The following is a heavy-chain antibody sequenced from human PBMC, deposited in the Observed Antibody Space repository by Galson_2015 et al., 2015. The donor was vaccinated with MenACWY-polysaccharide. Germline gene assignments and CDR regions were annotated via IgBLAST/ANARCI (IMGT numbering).Heavy chain of an antibody. CDR2: VSASGNT. D-gene: IGHD1-20*01. Sequence: TLSLTCSVSGVSLTTGSYSWTWVRQPAGKALEWIGRVSASGNTDDNPSLRGRVTISMDTSKNQFSLNLNSVTAADAAVYYCARGVSNNWVVKGYFDFWGQGALVTVSS. CDR1: GVSLTTGSYS. J-gene: IGHJ4*02. CDR3: ARGVSNNWVVKGYFDF. V-gene: IGHV4-61*02.